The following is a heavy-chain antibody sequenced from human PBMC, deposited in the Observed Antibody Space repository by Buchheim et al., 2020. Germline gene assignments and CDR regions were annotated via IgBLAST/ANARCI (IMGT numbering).Heavy chain of an antibody. CDR2: ISGSGGST. V-gene: IGHV3-23*01. Sequence: EVQLLESGGGLVRPGGSLRLSCEASGFNFRRYAMNWVRQAPGKGLEWVSVISGSGGSTYYADSVKGRFTISRDNSKNTLYLQMNSLRAEDTAVYYCAKVSYRYDSSGYYYWFDPWGQGTL. J-gene: IGHJ5*02. CDR3: AKVSYRYDSSGYYYWFDP. D-gene: IGHD3-22*01. CDR1: GFNFRRYA.